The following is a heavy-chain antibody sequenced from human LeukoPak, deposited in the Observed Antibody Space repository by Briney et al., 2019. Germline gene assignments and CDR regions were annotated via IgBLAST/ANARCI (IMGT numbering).Heavy chain of an antibody. V-gene: IGHV3-33*01. CDR2: IWYDGGNK. J-gene: IGHJ5*02. Sequence: GGSLRLSCAASGFTFSSYGMHWVRQAPGKGLEWVAVIWYDGGNKYYADSVKGRSTISRDNSKNTLYLQMNSLRAEDTAVYYCARGAVYSSGWARNWFDPWGQGTLVTVSS. CDR1: GFTFSSYG. D-gene: IGHD6-19*01. CDR3: ARGAVYSSGWARNWFDP.